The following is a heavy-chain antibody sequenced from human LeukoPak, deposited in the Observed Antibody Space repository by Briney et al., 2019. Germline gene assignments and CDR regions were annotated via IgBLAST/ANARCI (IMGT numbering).Heavy chain of an antibody. CDR2: IKQDGSEK. CDR1: GFTFSSFS. CDR3: ATGRILWK. D-gene: IGHD2/OR15-2a*01. Sequence: GGSLRLSCAASGFTFSSFSMNWVRQAPGKGLEWVASIKQDGSEKYSVDSLKGRFTISRDNAKNSLYLQMNNLRAEDTAVCHCATGRILWKWGQGTLVTVSS. J-gene: IGHJ4*02. V-gene: IGHV3-7*01.